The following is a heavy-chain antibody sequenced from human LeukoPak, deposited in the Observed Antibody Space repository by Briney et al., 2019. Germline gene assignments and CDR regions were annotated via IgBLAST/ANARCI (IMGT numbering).Heavy chain of an antibody. CDR3: ARSSQYSRVPDH. D-gene: IGHD2-15*01. CDR1: GFTFSSYA. Sequence: PGGSLRLSCAASGFTFSSYAMHWVRQAPGKGLEYVSAISSNGGSTYYANSVKGRFTISRDNSKNTLYLQMGSLRAEDMAVYYCARSSQYSRVPDHWGQGTLVTVSS. CDR2: ISSNGGST. J-gene: IGHJ4*02. V-gene: IGHV3-64*01.